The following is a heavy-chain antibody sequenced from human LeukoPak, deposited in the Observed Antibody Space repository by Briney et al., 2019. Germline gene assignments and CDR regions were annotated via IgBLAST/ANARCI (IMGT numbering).Heavy chain of an antibody. CDR1: GGSFSGYY. Sequence: SETLSLTCAVYGGSFSGYYWSWIRQPPGKGLEWIGEINHSGSTNYNPSLKRRVTISVDTSKNQFSLKLSSVTAADTAVYYCARAPRSGIVGATGAFDIWGQGTMVTVSS. CDR2: INHSGST. J-gene: IGHJ3*02. V-gene: IGHV4-34*01. CDR3: ARAPRSGIVGATGAFDI. D-gene: IGHD1-26*01.